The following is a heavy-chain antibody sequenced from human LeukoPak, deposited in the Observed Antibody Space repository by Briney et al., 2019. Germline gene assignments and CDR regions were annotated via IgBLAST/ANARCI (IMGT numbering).Heavy chain of an antibody. V-gene: IGHV3-21*01. J-gene: IGHJ4*02. CDR3: ARAARTGRLGYYFDY. CDR2: ISSSSSYI. CDR1: GFTFSSYS. D-gene: IGHD3/OR15-3a*01. Sequence: PGRSLRLSCAASGFTFSSYSMNWVRQAPGKGLEWVSSISSSSSYIYYADSVKGRFTISRDNAKNSLYLQMNSLRAEDTAVYYCARAARTGRLGYYFDYWGQGTLVTVSS.